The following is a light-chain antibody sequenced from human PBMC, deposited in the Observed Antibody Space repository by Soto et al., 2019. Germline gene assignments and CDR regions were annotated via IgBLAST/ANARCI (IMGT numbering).Light chain of an antibody. J-gene: IGKJ5*01. V-gene: IGKV3-11*01. Sequence: EVVVTQSPATLSVSPGERVTLSCRASQSVDSDVAWFQHKPGQAPRLLIYGASTRAAGIPGRFSGSGYETDFTLTISSLEPEDSAVYYCQQRHMWPITFGQGTRLEIK. CDR1: QSVDSD. CDR2: GAS. CDR3: QQRHMWPIT.